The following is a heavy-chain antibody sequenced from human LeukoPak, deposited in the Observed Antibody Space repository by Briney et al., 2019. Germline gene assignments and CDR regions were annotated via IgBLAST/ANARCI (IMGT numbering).Heavy chain of an antibody. Sequence: PGGSLRLSCADSGFSVSSNYMNWVRQAPGKGLEWVSAIYTGGTTYYADSVKGRFTISRDNSKNTLYLQMNSLRAEDTAVYYCARDKLGSGYSSDFDYWGQGTLVTVSS. D-gene: IGHD6-19*01. CDR2: IYTGGTT. V-gene: IGHV3-66*02. CDR3: ARDKLGSGYSSDFDY. CDR1: GFSVSSNY. J-gene: IGHJ4*02.